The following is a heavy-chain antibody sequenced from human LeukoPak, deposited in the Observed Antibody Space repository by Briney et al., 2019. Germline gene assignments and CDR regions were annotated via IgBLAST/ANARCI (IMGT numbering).Heavy chain of an antibody. V-gene: IGHV3-7*01. D-gene: IGHD6-13*01. Sequence: GGSLRLSCAASGFTFSYHWMTWVRQAPGKGLEWVANIKNDGAVKNYVDSVKGGFTISRDNAKNSLSLQMNSLRAEDTAVYYCAKDSYSKGDFWGQGVLVTVSS. CDR3: AKDSYSKGDF. J-gene: IGHJ4*02. CDR2: IKNDGAVK. CDR1: GFTFSYHW.